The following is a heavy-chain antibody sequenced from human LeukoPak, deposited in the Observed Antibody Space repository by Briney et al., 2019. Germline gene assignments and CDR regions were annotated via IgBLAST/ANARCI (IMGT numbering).Heavy chain of an antibody. CDR2: IKQDGSEK. V-gene: IGHV3-7*01. CDR1: GYTFSSYG. CDR3: ARGPQGATLRPYYYYYYMDV. D-gene: IGHD5-24*01. J-gene: IGHJ6*03. Sequence: GGSLRLSCAASGYTFSSYGMSWGRQAPGKGLERVANIKQDGSEKYYVDSVKGQFTISRDNAKNSLYLQMNSLRAEDTAVYYCARGPQGATLRPYYYYYYMDVWGKGTTVTVSS.